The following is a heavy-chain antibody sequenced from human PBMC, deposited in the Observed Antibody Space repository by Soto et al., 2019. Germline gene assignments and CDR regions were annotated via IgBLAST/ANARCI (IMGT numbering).Heavy chain of an antibody. V-gene: IGHV4-61*01. CDR3: ASNYYDSTGVYY. D-gene: IGHD3-22*01. Sequence: SETLSLTCTVSGGSVSSGSYYWSWIRQPPGKGLEWIGYIYYSGSANYNPSLKSRVTISVDTSKNQFSLKLSSVTAADTAVYYCASNYYDSTGVYYWGQGTLVTVSS. CDR2: IYYSGSA. CDR1: GGSVSSGSYY. J-gene: IGHJ4*02.